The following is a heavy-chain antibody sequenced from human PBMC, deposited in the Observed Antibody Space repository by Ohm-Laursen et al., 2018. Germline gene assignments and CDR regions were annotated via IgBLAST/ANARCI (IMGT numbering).Heavy chain of an antibody. V-gene: IGHV3-53*01. J-gene: IGHJ4*02. Sequence: GSLRLSCAASGFIVSSTYMDWVRQAPGKGLEYVAVIYTGGSTNYADSVKGRFTISRDNSKNTLSLQMNSLRAEDTAVYYCAREGLGYYDSSGYYGWEDYWGQGTLVIVSS. D-gene: IGHD3-22*01. CDR1: GFIVSSTY. CDR2: IYTGGST. CDR3: AREGLGYYDSSGYYGWEDY.